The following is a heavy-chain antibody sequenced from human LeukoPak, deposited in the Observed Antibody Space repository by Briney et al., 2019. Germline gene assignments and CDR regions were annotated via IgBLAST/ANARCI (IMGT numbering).Heavy chain of an antibody. CDR2: IHHAGDT. CDR1: GGSFTASY. CDR3: ARVTGGGNVAYWYFDL. Sequence: SETLSLTCGVDGGSFTASYWSWVRQSPGKGLEWIGEIHHAGDTNYNPSLKSRVTISLDIYKAQFSLNLKSVTAADTAVYYCARVTGGGNVAYWYFDLWGRGTLVTVSS. D-gene: IGHD4-23*01. J-gene: IGHJ2*01. V-gene: IGHV4-34*01.